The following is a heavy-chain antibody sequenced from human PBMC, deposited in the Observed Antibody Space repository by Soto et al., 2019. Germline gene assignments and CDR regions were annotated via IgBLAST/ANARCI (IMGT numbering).Heavy chain of an antibody. Sequence: QVQLVQSGAEVKKPGASVKVSCKASGYTFTKYGFTWVRQAPGQGLEWMGWISGYNGNTNYAQKFQDRVTMTTDTATSTAYMELSSLRSDDTAVYYWARDLNIVLKGLRYYFDYWGQGTLVTVSS. V-gene: IGHV1-18*01. D-gene: IGHD2-8*01. CDR1: GYTFTKYG. CDR3: ARDLNIVLKGLRYYFDY. J-gene: IGHJ4*02. CDR2: ISGYNGNT.